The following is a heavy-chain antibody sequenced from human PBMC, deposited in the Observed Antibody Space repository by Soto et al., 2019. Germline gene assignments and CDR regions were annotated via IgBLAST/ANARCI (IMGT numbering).Heavy chain of an antibody. D-gene: IGHD1-7*01. V-gene: IGHV1-2*02. J-gene: IGHJ4*02. Sequence: QVQLVQSGAEVKKPGASVKVSCKASGYTFTGYYLHWVRQAPGQGLEWVAWINPISGGTKYAQKFRGGVTVTRDTSISTAYMELSRLRSDDTAVYYCARVPGLELLDLWGQGTLVSVSS. CDR3: ARVPGLELLDL. CDR2: INPISGGT. CDR1: GYTFTGYY.